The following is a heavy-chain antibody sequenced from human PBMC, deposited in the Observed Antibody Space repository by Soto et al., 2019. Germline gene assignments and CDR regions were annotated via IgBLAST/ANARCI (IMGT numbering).Heavy chain of an antibody. CDR1: GGTFSSYA. J-gene: IGHJ4*02. CDR2: IIPIFGTA. V-gene: IGHV1-69*13. D-gene: IGHD3-3*01. CDR3: ARDRESRITIFGVIIRGGFDY. Sequence: ASVKVSCKASGGTFSSYAISWVRQAPGQGLEWMGGIIPIFGTANYAQKFQGRVTITADESMSTAYMELSSLRSEDTAVYYCARDRESRITIFGVIIRGGFDYWGQGTLVTVSS.